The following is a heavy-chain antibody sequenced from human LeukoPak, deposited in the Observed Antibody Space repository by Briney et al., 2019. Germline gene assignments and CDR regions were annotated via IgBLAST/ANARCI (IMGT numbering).Heavy chain of an antibody. CDR3: ARSSSWYGVDY. CDR1: GFTFSNYW. J-gene: IGHJ4*02. CDR2: IKQAGSGQ. V-gene: IGHV3-7*01. D-gene: IGHD6-13*01. Sequence: GGSLRLSCAVSGFTFSNYWMTWVRQAPGKGLEWVADIKQAGSGQYYVDSVKGRFTISRDNAKNELYLQMNSLRAEDTAAYYCARSSSWYGVDYWGQGTLVTVSS.